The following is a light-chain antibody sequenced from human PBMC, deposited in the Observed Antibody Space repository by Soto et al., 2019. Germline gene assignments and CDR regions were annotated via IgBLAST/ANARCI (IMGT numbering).Light chain of an antibody. CDR3: QQYGSSPPLS. Sequence: EIVLTQSPGTLSLSPGERATLSCRASQCINDYDLAWYQQKPGQAPRLLIYGASSRATGIPDGFSGSGSGTDFTLTISRLEPEDFAVYYCQQYGSSPPLSFGGGTKVDIK. V-gene: IGKV3-20*01. CDR1: QCINDYD. CDR2: GAS. J-gene: IGKJ4*01.